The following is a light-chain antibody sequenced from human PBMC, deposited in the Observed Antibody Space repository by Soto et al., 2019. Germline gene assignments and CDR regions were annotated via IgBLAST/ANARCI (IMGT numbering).Light chain of an antibody. CDR3: HQYYKWPLP. CDR2: DAS. V-gene: IGKV3-15*01. CDR1: QSALSN. Sequence: EIVMTQKQATLYVSPGERVTLSCRASQSALSNLAWYQQNPGYIPRLLIYDASTRATDIPARFSGSVSGTEFTLTITSLLSEDFAVYYCHQYYKWPLPFGGRTNV. J-gene: IGKJ4*01.